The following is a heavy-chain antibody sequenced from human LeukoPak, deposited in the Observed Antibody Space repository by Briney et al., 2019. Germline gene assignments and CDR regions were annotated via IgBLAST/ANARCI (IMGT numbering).Heavy chain of an antibody. D-gene: IGHD5-12*01. Sequence: ASVKVSCKASGYTFTGYYMHWVRQAPGQGLEWMGWINPNSGGTNYAQKFQGRVTMTRDTSISTAYMELSRLRSDDTAVYYCARAGIVATPMFAFDIWGQGTMVTVSS. J-gene: IGHJ3*02. CDR1: GYTFTGYY. V-gene: IGHV1-2*02. CDR3: ARAGIVATPMFAFDI. CDR2: INPNSGGT.